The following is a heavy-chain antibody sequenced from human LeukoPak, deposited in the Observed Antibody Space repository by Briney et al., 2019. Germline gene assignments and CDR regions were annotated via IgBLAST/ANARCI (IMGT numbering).Heavy chain of an antibody. J-gene: IGHJ4*02. CDR3: ARGNLLVGATSFDY. V-gene: IGHV3-48*01. CDR2: ISSSSRTI. D-gene: IGHD1-26*01. Sequence: GGSLRLSCAASSFTFNSHIMNWVRQVPGKGLEWVSYISSSSRTIYYADSVRGRFTISRDNSKNTLYLQMNSLRVEDTAVYYCARGNLLVGATSFDYWGQGTLVTVSS. CDR1: SFTFNSHI.